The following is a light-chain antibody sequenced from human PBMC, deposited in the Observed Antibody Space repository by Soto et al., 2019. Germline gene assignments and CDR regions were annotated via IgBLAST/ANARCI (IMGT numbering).Light chain of an antibody. CDR1: SSDVGSYNL. V-gene: IGLV2-23*02. CDR2: EVS. Sequence: QSVLTQPASVSGSPGQSITISCTGTSSDVGSYNLVSWYQQHPGKAPKLMISEVSKRPSGISDRFSGSKSGSTASLTISGLQPEDEADSYCCSYAGTSTHTVFGGGTQLTVL. J-gene: IGLJ7*01. CDR3: CSYAGTSTHTV.